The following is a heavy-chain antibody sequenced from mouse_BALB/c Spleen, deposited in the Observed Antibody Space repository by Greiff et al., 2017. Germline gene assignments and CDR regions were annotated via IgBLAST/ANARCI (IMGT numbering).Heavy chain of an antibody. CDR3: ARTGAY. Sequence: EVQLVESGGGLVKPGGSLKLSCAASGFTFSSYDMSWVRQSPEKRLEWVAEISSGGSYTYYPDTVTGRFTISRDNAKNTLYLEMSSLRSEDTAMYYCARTGAYWGQGTLVTVSA. V-gene: IGHV5-9-4*01. J-gene: IGHJ3*01. D-gene: IGHD3-1*01. CDR2: ISSGGSYT. CDR1: GFTFSSYD.